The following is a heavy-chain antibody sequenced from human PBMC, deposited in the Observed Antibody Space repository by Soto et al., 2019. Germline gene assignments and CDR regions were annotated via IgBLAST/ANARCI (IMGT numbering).Heavy chain of an antibody. CDR2: ISGSGGST. CDR3: AKVSLGDVDY. D-gene: IGHD1-26*01. J-gene: IGHJ4*02. Sequence: GGSLRLSCAASGFTFSSYAMSWVRQDPGKGLEWVSAISGSGGSTYYADSVKGRFTISRDNSKNTLYLKMNSLRAEDTEINYCAKVSLGDVDYWGQGTLVTVSS. CDR1: GFTFSSYA. V-gene: IGHV3-23*01.